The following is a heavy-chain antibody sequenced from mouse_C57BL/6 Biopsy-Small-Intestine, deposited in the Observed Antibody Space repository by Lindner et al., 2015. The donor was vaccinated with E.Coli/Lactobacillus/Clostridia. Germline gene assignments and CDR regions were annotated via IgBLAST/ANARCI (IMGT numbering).Heavy chain of an antibody. CDR1: GYSFTDYC. J-gene: IGHJ1*03. CDR3: TRSDSGSSWYFDV. D-gene: IGHD1-1*01. CDR2: ISPYNGYT. V-gene: IGHV1-19*01. Sequence: VQLQESGPVLVKPGASVNMTCKASGYSFTDYCMNWVKQSHGRSLEWLGIISPYNGYTTYNQKFKGKATLTVDKSSSTAYMELNSLTSEDSAVYYCTRSDSGSSWYFDVWGTGATVTVSS.